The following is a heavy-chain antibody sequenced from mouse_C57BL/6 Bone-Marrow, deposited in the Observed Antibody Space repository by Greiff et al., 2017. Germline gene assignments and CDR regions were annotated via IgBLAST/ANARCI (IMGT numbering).Heavy chain of an antibody. Sequence: VQLVESGPGLVAPSQSLSITCTVSGFSLTSYAISWVRQPPGKGLEWLGVIWTGGGTNYNSALKSRLSISKDNSKSQVFLKMNSLQTDDTARYYCARNPYYGSRGYFDVWGTGTTVTVSS. CDR3: ARNPYYGSRGYFDV. V-gene: IGHV2-9-1*01. J-gene: IGHJ1*03. CDR1: GFSLTSYA. CDR2: IWTGGGT. D-gene: IGHD1-2*01.